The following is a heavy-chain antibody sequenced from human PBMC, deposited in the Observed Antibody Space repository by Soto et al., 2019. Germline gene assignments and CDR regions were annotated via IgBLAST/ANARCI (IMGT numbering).Heavy chain of an antibody. Sequence: EAQLVQSGAEVKKPGESLKISCKASDTTHWIGWVRQKPGKGLEWMGIIYPGDSDTKYSPSFQGQVTISVDKSISTAYLHWSSLKASATATYYCARLVNYYFGMDVWGLGTTVTVSS. J-gene: IGHJ6*02. CDR1: DTTHW. CDR3: ARLVNYYFGMDV. CDR2: IYPGDSDT. V-gene: IGHV5-51*01.